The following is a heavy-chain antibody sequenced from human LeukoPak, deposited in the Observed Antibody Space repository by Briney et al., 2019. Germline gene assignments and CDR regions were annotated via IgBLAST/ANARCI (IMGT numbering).Heavy chain of an antibody. Sequence: SETLSLTCTVSGGSISSYYWSWIRQPPGKGLEWIGYIFYSGSTNYNPSLKSRVTISVYTSKNQFSLKLSSVTAADTAVYYCAKDIGSLTYWYDDSNYSGAFDYWGQGTLVTVST. J-gene: IGHJ4*02. CDR3: AKDIGSLTYWYDDSNYSGAFDY. CDR2: IFYSGST. V-gene: IGHV4-59*01. D-gene: IGHD3-22*01. CDR1: GGSISSYY.